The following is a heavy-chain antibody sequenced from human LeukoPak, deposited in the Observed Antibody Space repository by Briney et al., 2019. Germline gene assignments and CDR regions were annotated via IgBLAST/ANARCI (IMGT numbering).Heavy chain of an antibody. D-gene: IGHD6-13*01. CDR1: GFIFPTYW. CDR2: INQDASHK. CDR3: ARDPPTDSNWYPDY. J-gene: IGHJ4*02. Sequence: GGSLRLSCAASGFIFPTYWMSWVRQAPGKGLEWVANINQDASHKNHVESVKGRFTTSRDNANNLLFLQMNDLRAEDTAIYYCARDPPTDSNWYPDYWGQGTLVTVSS. V-gene: IGHV3-7*01.